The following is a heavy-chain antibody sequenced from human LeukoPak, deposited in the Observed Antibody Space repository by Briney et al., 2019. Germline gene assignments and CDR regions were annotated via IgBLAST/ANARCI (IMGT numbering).Heavy chain of an antibody. D-gene: IGHD1-26*01. CDR3: ARDLGIVGAENWFDP. J-gene: IGHJ5*02. CDR2: ISSSSSYI. Sequence: GGSLRLSCAASGFTFSSYSMNWVRHAPGKGLEWVSSISSSSSYIYYADSVKGRFTISRDNAKNSLYLQMNSLRAEDTAVYYCARDLGIVGAENWFDPWGQGTLVTVSS. V-gene: IGHV3-21*01. CDR1: GFTFSSYS.